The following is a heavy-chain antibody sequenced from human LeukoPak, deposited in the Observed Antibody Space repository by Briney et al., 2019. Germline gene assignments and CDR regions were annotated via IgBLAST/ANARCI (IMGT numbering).Heavy chain of an antibody. V-gene: IGHV4-39*07. CDR2: IHYTGTT. CDR3: ARTGGSFYFYYYMDV. CDR1: GGSIRSSSYN. J-gene: IGHJ6*03. Sequence: PSETLSLTCIVSGGSIRSSSYNWGWIRQPPGKGLEWIGSIHYTGTTFYNPSLKSRVTISVDTSKNQFSLKLSSVTAADTAVYYCARTGGSFYFYYYMDVWGKGTTVTVSS. D-gene: IGHD1-26*01.